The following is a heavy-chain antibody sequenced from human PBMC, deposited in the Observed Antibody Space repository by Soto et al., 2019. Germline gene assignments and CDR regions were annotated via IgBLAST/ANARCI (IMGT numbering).Heavy chain of an antibody. V-gene: IGHV3-23*01. Sequence: LGGSLRLSCAASGFTFSSYAMSWVRQAPGKGLEWVSAISGSGGSTYYADSVKGRFTISRDNSKNTLYLQMNSLRAEDTAVYYCAKEYYDSSGYYYPDAFDIWGQGTMVTISS. CDR1: GFTFSSYA. J-gene: IGHJ3*02. D-gene: IGHD3-22*01. CDR2: ISGSGGST. CDR3: AKEYYDSSGYYYPDAFDI.